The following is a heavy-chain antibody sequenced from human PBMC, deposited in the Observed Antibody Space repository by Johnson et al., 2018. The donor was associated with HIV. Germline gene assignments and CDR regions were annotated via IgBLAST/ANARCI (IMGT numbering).Heavy chain of an antibody. J-gene: IGHJ3*02. CDR3: ARDPYGSGPYVAFDI. CDR1: GFTFSREN. Sequence: VQLVESGGGVVQPGMSLRLSYADSGFTFSRENMHWVRQAPDKGLHWVAVISYDGGNKYYADSVKGRFTISRDNSKNTLYLQMNSLRAEDTAVYYCARDPYGSGPYVAFDIWGQVTMVTVSS. D-gene: IGHD3-10*01. V-gene: IGHV3-30*03. CDR2: ISYDGGNK.